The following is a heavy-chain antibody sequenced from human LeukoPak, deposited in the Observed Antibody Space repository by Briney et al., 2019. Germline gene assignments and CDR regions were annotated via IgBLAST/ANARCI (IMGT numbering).Heavy chain of an antibody. CDR3: ARVRAAHLRMDV. D-gene: IGHD2-15*01. Sequence: SQTLSLTCTVSGGSISTADYYWSWVRQHPGKGLEWIGYIYYSGSTYYNPSLKSRVTISVDTSKNQFSLKLTSVTAADTAVYYCARVRAAHLRMDVWGQGTTVTVSS. J-gene: IGHJ6*02. CDR2: IYYSGST. V-gene: IGHV4-31*03. CDR1: GGSISTADYY.